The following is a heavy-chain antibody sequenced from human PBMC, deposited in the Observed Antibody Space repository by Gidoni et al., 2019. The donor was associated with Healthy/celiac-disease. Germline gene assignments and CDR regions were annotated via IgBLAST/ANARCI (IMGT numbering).Heavy chain of an antibody. CDR2: ITPIFGTA. D-gene: IGHD2-2*01. Sequence: QVQLVQSGAEVKKPGSSVKVSCKASGGTFSSYASSWVRQAPGQGLEWMGGITPIFGTANYAQKFQGRVTITADESTSTAYMELSSLRSEDTAVYYCARDWGIVLVPAAIGWFDPWGQGTLVTVSS. CDR1: GGTFSSYA. CDR3: ARDWGIVLVPAAIGWFDP. V-gene: IGHV1-69*01. J-gene: IGHJ5*02.